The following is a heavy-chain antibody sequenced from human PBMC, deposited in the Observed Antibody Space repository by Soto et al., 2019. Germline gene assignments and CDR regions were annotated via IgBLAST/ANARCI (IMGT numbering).Heavy chain of an antibody. V-gene: IGHV1-69*06. CDR3: ARGRGPRFLEWVSGHYYGMDV. J-gene: IGHJ6*02. CDR2: IIPIFGTA. Sequence: ASVKVSCKASGGTFSSYAISWVRQAPGQGLEWMGGIIPIFGTANYAQKFQGRVTITADKSTSTAYMELSSLRSEDTAVYYCARGRGPRFLEWVSGHYYGMDVWGQGTTVTVSS. CDR1: GGTFSSYA. D-gene: IGHD3-3*01.